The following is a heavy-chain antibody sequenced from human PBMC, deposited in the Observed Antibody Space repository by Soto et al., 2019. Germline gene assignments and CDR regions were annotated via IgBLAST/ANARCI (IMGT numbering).Heavy chain of an antibody. CDR1: GFTFSSYS. Sequence: GGSLRLSCAASGFTFSSYSMNWVRQAPGKGLEWVSYISSSSSTIYYADSVKGRFTISRDNAKNSLYLQMNSLRAEDTAVYYCAAGGSGSYYNGFLDPLTFSFFVNDYWGQGTLVTVSS. CDR2: ISSSSSTI. V-gene: IGHV3-48*01. CDR3: AAGGSGSYYNGFLDPLTFSFFVNDY. D-gene: IGHD3-10*01. J-gene: IGHJ4*02.